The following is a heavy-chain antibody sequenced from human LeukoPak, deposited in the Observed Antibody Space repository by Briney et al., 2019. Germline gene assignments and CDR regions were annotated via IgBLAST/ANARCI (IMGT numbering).Heavy chain of an antibody. Sequence: GGSLRLSCAASGFTFSSYIMNCVRQAPGKGVEWVSSISSSSSYIYYADSVKGRFTISRDNAKNSLYLQMNSLRAEDTAVYYCARDCSSTSCSLSFDYWGQGTLVTVSS. CDR1: GFTFSSYI. CDR3: ARDCSSTSCSLSFDY. D-gene: IGHD2-2*01. V-gene: IGHV3-21*01. CDR2: ISSSSSYI. J-gene: IGHJ4*02.